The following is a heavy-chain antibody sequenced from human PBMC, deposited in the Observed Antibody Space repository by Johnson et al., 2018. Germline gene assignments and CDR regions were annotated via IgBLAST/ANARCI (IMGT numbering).Heavy chain of an antibody. CDR1: GFTVSSDY. V-gene: IGHV3-66*02. CDR3: ARTTRGAFDI. CDR2: IYSVGST. J-gene: IGHJ3*02. D-gene: IGHD4-17*01. Sequence: VQLVQSGGGLVQPGGSLRLSCAASGFTVSSDYMNWVRQAPGKGLEWVSVIYSVGSTYYADSVKGRVTISIDISTNALYLQMNSLSAEDTAVYFCARTTRGAFDIWGQGTLVTVSS.